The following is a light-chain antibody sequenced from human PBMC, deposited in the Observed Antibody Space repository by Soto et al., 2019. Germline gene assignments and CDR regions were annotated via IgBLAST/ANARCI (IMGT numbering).Light chain of an antibody. Sequence: EIVMAQSPVTLSVSPGESATLSCRASQSVNRNVAWYQQKPGQPPRLLIYAASTRAVGLPARFSGSGSGTAFTLTITPLQYENFAVYYCQQYEKWPPLTFGGGTNVEI. CDR2: AAS. CDR3: QQYEKWPPLT. V-gene: IGKV3-15*01. CDR1: QSVNRN. J-gene: IGKJ4*01.